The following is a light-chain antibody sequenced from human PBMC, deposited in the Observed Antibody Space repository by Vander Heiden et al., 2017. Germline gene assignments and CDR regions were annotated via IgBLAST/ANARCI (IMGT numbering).Light chain of an antibody. Sequence: SYVLTQPPSVSVAPGQTARITCGGNDIGRKSVHWYQQKPGQAPVLVVYDDSDRPSGIPERFSGSSSGNTATLTISRVEAGDEDDYYCQVWDSTSDLYVFGTGSKVTVL. J-gene: IGLJ1*01. V-gene: IGLV3-21*02. CDR2: DDS. CDR1: DIGRKS. CDR3: QVWDSTSDLYV.